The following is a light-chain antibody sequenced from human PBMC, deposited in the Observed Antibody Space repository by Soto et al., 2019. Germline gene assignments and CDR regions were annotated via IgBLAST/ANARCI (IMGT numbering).Light chain of an antibody. CDR3: QHYNNWPFT. CDR2: GAS. J-gene: IGKJ3*01. V-gene: IGKV3-15*01. CDR1: QSVSTN. Sequence: ERVMTQSPATLSVSPGERATLSCRASQSVSTNLAWYQQKPGQAPRLLIYGASTRATGIPVRFSGSGSGTDFTLTISSLQSEDFAVYYCQHYNNWPFTFGPGTKVVIK.